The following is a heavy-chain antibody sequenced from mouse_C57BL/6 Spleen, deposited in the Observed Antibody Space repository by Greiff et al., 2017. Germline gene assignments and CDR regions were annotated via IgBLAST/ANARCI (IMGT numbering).Heavy chain of an antibody. CDR1: GFTFSSYC. V-gene: IGHV5-6*01. CDR2: ISRGGSYT. J-gene: IGHJ3*01. Sequence: EVLLVESGGDLVKPGASLKLSCAASGFTFSSYCMSWVRQTPDKRLEWVATISRGGSYTYYPDSVKGRFTISRDNAKNTLYLQMSSLTSEDTAMYYCARRNGYDGGGGFAYWGQGTLVTVSA. CDR3: ARRNGYDGGGGFAY. D-gene: IGHD2-2*01.